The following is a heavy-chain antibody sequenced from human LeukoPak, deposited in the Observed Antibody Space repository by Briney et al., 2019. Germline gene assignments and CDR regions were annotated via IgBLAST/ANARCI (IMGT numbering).Heavy chain of an antibody. CDR3: ARDQLLWAFDS. Sequence: KPSQTLSLTCTVSGGSISSGSYYWNWIRQPAGKGLEWIGRIYTSGSTNYNPSLQSRVTISVDTSKNQCSLTLSSVTAADTAVYYCARDQLLWAFDSWGQGTLVTVSS. J-gene: IGHJ4*02. CDR2: IYTSGST. D-gene: IGHD2-2*01. V-gene: IGHV4-61*02. CDR1: GGSISSGSYY.